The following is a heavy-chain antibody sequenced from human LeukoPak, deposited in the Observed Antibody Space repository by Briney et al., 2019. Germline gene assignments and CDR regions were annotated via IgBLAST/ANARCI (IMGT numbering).Heavy chain of an antibody. V-gene: IGHV1-2*02. CDR3: ARGGGGSYGIVHGDY. D-gene: IGHD1-26*01. Sequence: ASVKVSCKASGYTFTGYYMHWVRQAPGQGLEWMGWINPNSGGTNYAQKFQGRVTMTRDTSISTAYMELSRLRSDDTAVYYCARGGGGSYGIVHGDYWGQGTLVTVSS. CDR2: INPNSGGT. CDR1: GYTFTGYY. J-gene: IGHJ4*02.